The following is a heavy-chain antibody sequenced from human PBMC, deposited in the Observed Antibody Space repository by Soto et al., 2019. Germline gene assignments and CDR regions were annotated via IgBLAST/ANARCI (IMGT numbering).Heavy chain of an antibody. CDR1: GSTFSSYG. V-gene: IGHV3-30*18. Sequence: RLSCAASGSTFSSYGMHWVRQAPGKGLEWVAVISYDGSNKYYADSVKGRFTISRDNSKNTLYLQMNSLRAEDTAVYYCAKHSSSSYYFDYWGQGTLVTVSS. J-gene: IGHJ4*02. D-gene: IGHD6-6*01. CDR2: ISYDGSNK. CDR3: AKHSSSSYYFDY.